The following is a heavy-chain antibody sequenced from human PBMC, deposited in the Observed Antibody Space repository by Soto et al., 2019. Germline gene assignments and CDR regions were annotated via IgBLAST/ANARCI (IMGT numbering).Heavy chain of an antibody. CDR1: GFTFSSYA. Sequence: LRLSCAASGFTFSSYAMSWVRQAPGKGLEWVSAISGSGGSTYYADSVKGRFTISRDNSKNTLYLQMNSLRAEDTAVYYCAKDQTVVPAASLELHRFDPWGQGTLVTVYS. CDR2: ISGSGGST. V-gene: IGHV3-23*01. J-gene: IGHJ5*02. D-gene: IGHD2-2*01. CDR3: AKDQTVVPAASLELHRFDP.